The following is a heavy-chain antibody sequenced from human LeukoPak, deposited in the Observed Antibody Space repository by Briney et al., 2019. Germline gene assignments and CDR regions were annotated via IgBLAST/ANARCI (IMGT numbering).Heavy chain of an antibody. CDR1: GYTFTGYY. CDR2: INPNSGGT. J-gene: IGHJ4*02. D-gene: IGHD6-13*01. Sequence: ASVKVSCKASGYTFTGYYMHWVRQAPGQGLEWMGWINPNSGGTNYAQKFQGRVTMTRNTSISTAYMELSRLRSDDTAVYYCARASIAAAGQIYDYWGQGTLVTVSS. CDR3: ARASIAAAGQIYDY. V-gene: IGHV1-2*02.